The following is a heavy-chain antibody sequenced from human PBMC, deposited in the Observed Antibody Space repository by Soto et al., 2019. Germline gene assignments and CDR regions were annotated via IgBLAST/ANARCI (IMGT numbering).Heavy chain of an antibody. CDR1: GGTFSTYS. D-gene: IGHD6-6*01. CDR2: IIPMLGIR. CDR3: TTGSSSGEVFDI. Sequence: QVQLVQSGAEVKKPGSSVKVSCKDSGGTFSTYSMFWVRQAPGQGLEWMGRIIPMLGIRNYAQRFQDRVTITEDKSTATAHMELSSLRSEDTALYYCTTGSSSGEVFDIWGPGTMVTVSS. V-gene: IGHV1-69*02. J-gene: IGHJ3*02.